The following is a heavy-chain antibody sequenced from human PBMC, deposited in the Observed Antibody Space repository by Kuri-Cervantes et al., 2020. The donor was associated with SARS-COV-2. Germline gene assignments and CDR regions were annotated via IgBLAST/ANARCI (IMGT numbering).Heavy chain of an antibody. CDR3: ARDEGMGIVVRETAGPRFYYYGMDV. J-gene: IGHJ6*02. Sequence: LSLTCAASGFTFSSYAMHWVRQAPAKGLEWVAFISYDGSNKYYADSVKGRFTISRDNSKNTLYLQMNSLRAEDTAVYYCARDEGMGIVVRETAGPRFYYYGMDVWGQGTTVTVSS. V-gene: IGHV3-30-3*01. CDR2: ISYDGSNK. D-gene: IGHD2-2*03. CDR1: GFTFSSYA.